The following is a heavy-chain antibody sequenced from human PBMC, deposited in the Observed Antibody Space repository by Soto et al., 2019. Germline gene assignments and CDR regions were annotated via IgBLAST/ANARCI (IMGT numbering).Heavy chain of an antibody. CDR3: AIEGRSYPLGAYWFGP. Sequence: QVQLVQSGAEVKKPGASVKVSCKASGYTFTSYAMHWVRQAPGQRLEWMGWINAGNGNTKYSQKFQGRVTITRDTXAXKPCMELSSLRSEVTAVYYWAIEGRSYPLGAYWFGPWGQGTLVTVCS. D-gene: IGHD1-26*01. J-gene: IGHJ5*02. V-gene: IGHV1-3*01. CDR2: INAGNGNT. CDR1: GYTFTSYA.